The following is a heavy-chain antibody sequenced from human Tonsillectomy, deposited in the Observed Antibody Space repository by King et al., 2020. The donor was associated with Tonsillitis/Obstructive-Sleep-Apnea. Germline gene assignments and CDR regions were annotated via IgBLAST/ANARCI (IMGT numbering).Heavy chain of an antibody. CDR2: SNHSGST. J-gene: IGHJ6*03. CDR3: ARGLGYCSSTTCSYYYYMDV. V-gene: IGHV4-34*01. D-gene: IGHD2-2*01. CDR1: GGSFSGYY. Sequence: VQLQQWGAGLLKPSETLSLTCAVYGGSFSGYYWSWIRQPPGKGLEWIGESNHSGSTNYNPSRKSRVTISVDTSKNQFSLKLSSVTAADTAVYYCARGLGYCSSTTCSYYYYMDVWGKGTTVTVSS.